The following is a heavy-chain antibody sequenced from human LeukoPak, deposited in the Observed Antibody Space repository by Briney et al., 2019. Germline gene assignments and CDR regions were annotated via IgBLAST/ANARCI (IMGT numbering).Heavy chain of an antibody. CDR3: GKGVGCSGGPCYSGHGMDV. CDR1: GFTFSSYA. J-gene: IGHJ6*02. CDR2: LSGSGANT. V-gene: IGHV3-23*01. Sequence: GGSLRLSCAASGFTFSSYAMSWVRQAPGKGLEWVSALSGSGANTYYADSVKGRFTISRDNSNNTLYLQVNSLRAEDTAVYYCGKGVGCSGGPCYSGHGMDVWGQGTTVTVSS. D-gene: IGHD2-15*01.